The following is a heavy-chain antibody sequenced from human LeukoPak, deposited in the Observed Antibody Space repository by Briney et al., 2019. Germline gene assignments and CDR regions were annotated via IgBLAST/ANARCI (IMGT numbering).Heavy chain of an antibody. D-gene: IGHD2-2*01. V-gene: IGHV3-48*04. CDR3: ASNRCSSTSCELYFQH. CDR1: GFTFSSYS. CDR2: ISSSSSTI. Sequence: QPGGSLRLSCAASGFTFSSYSMNWVRQAPGKGLEWVSYISSSSSTIYYADSVKGRFTISRDNAKNSLYLQMNSLRSDDTAVYYCASNRCSSTSCELYFQHWGQGTLVTVSS. J-gene: IGHJ1*01.